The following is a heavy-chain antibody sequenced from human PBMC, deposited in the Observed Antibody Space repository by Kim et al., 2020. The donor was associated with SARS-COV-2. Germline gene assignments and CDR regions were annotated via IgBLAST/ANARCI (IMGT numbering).Heavy chain of an antibody. CDR3: AKEGGVVGAQGFDY. CDR2: ISVSGANT. Sequence: GESLKISCAASGFIFSNYGMSWVRQAPGKGLEWVSAISVSGANTYYADSVKGRFTISRDDSKNTLYLQMTGLRAEDTAVYHCAKEGGVVGAQGFDYWGQGTLVPVSS. V-gene: IGHV3-23*01. CDR1: GFIFSNYG. J-gene: IGHJ4*02. D-gene: IGHD1-26*01.